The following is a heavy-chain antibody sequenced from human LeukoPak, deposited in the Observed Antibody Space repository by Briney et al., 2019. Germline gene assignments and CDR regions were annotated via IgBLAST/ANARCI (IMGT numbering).Heavy chain of an antibody. CDR2: INPNSGGT. CDR3: ARVGWDYYGMDV. J-gene: IGHJ6*02. Sequence: ASVKVSCKASGYTFTGYYMHWVRQAPGQGLEWMGRINPNSGGTNYAQKFQGRVTMTRDTSISTAYMELSRLRSEDTAVYYCARVGWDYYGMDVWGQGTTVTVSS. CDR1: GYTFTGYY. V-gene: IGHV1-2*06. D-gene: IGHD2-15*01.